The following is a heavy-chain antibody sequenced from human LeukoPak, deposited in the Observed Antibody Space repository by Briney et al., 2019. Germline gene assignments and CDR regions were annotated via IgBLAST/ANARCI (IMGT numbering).Heavy chain of an antibody. CDR1: GFTFSSYA. Sequence: GGSLRLSCAASGFTFSSYAMSWVRQAPGKGLEWVSAISGSGGSTYYADSVKGRFTISRDNSKSTLYLQMNSLRAEDTAVYYCAKYSCSGGSCYLTHFDYWGQGTLVTVSS. CDR3: AKYSCSGGSCYLTHFDY. D-gene: IGHD2-15*01. V-gene: IGHV3-23*01. CDR2: ISGSGGST. J-gene: IGHJ4*02.